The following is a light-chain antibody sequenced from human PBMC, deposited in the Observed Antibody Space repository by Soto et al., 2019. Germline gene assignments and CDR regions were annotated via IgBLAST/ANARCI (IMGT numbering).Light chain of an antibody. CDR3: SSFAGTFFV. J-gene: IGLJ1*01. Sequence: QSVLTQPPSASGAPGQAVTISGTGTSSDVGGYNYVSWYQQHPGKVPKVLISEVNKRPSGVPDRFSGSKSGNTASLTVSGLQAGDEADYYCSSFAGTFFVFGTGTKVTXL. CDR2: EVN. CDR1: SSDVGGYNY. V-gene: IGLV2-8*01.